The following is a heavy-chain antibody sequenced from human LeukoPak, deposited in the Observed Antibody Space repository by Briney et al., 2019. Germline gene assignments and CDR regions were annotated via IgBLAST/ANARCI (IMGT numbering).Heavy chain of an antibody. Sequence: PGGSLRLSCAASGFTFSSYAMSWVRQAPGKGLEWVSAISGSGGSTYYADSVKGRFTISRDNSKNTLYLQMNSLRAEDTAVYYCARSSDLGEQLSLDYWGQGTLVTVSS. D-gene: IGHD3-16*01. CDR1: GFTFSSYA. V-gene: IGHV3-23*01. CDR2: ISGSGGST. J-gene: IGHJ4*02. CDR3: ARSSDLGEQLSLDY.